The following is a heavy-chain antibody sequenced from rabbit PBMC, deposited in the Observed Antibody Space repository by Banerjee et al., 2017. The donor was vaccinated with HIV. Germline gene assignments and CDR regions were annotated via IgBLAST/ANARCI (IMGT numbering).Heavy chain of an antibody. D-gene: IGHD4-2*01. Sequence: QEQLEESGGDLVKPEGSLTLTCTASGFSFSSSYWIYWVRQAPGKGLEWITCIYGGSSGRTYYASWAKGRFTISKTSSTTVTLQMTSLTAADRATYFCAADYAGHGDAFDPWGPGTLVTVS. CDR1: GFSFSSSYW. J-gene: IGHJ2*01. CDR2: IYGGSSGRT. CDR3: AADYAGHGDAFDP. V-gene: IGHV1S45*01.